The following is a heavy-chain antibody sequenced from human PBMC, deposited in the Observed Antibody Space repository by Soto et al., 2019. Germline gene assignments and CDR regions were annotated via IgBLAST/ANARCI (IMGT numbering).Heavy chain of an antibody. J-gene: IGHJ6*02. CDR2: IYYSGST. D-gene: IGHD3-3*01. CDR1: GGSISSGGYY. Sequence: SETLSLTCTVSGGSISSGGYYWSWIRQHPGKGLEWIGYIYYSGSTYYNPSLKSRVTISVDTSKNQFSLKLSSVTAADTAVYYCARMVRQTYYDFWSGPLDYGMDVWGQGTTVTVSS. CDR3: ARMVRQTYYDFWSGPLDYGMDV. V-gene: IGHV4-31*03.